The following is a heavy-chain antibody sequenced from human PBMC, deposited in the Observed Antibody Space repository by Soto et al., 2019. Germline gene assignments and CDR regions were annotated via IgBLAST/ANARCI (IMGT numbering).Heavy chain of an antibody. Sequence: QLQLQESGSGLVKPSQTLSLTCTVSGGSISSGGYAWNWILQAPGKGLERIGYIYHSGYTLYNPSLKGRVTISVDKSKNHFSLNLTSVTAADTAVYYCARDQLEGNWFDPWGQGTLVTVSS. D-gene: IGHD1-1*01. J-gene: IGHJ5*02. CDR3: ARDQLEGNWFDP. V-gene: IGHV4-30-2*01. CDR2: IYHSGYT. CDR1: GGSISSGGYA.